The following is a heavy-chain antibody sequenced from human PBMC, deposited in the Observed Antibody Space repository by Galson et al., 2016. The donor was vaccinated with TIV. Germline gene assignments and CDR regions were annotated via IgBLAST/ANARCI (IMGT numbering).Heavy chain of an antibody. CDR1: GDSVSSDSAA. Sequence: CAISGDSVSSDSAAWNWVRQSPSRGLERLGGTYYRSRWYYDYKVSVKSRITINPDTSKNQFSLQLNSETPEDTAVYYCTRAAGKNGASCYATCETFDIWGQGTMVTVSS. J-gene: IGHJ3*02. D-gene: IGHD2-2*01. CDR3: TRAAGKNGASCYATCETFDI. CDR2: TYYRSRWYY. V-gene: IGHV6-1*01.